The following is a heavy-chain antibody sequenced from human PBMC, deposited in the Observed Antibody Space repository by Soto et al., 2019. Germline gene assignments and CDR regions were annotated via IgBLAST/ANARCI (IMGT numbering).Heavy chain of an antibody. V-gene: IGHV4-59*01. D-gene: IGHD4-17*01. CDR2: IYSSGST. J-gene: IGHJ6*02. CDR1: GGSISNYY. Sequence: SETLSLTCTVSGGSISNYYWNWIRQPPGKGLEWIGYIYSSGSTNYNPSLKSRVTISVDTSKNQFSLKLSSVTAADTAVYYCARVVYGDYYYHYGMDVRGPGTTVTVSS. CDR3: ARVVYGDYYYHYGMDV.